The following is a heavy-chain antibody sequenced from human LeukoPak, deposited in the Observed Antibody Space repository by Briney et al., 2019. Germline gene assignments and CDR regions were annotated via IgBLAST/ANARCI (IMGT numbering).Heavy chain of an antibody. J-gene: IGHJ4*02. CDR2: INHSGST. CDR1: GGSFSGYY. D-gene: IGHD3-9*01. V-gene: IGHV4-34*01. CDR3: ARQDYDILTGYRQYDY. Sequence: PSETLSLTCAVYGGSFSGYYWSWIRQPPGKGLEWIGEINHSGSTNYNPSLKSRVTISVDTSKNQFSLKLSSVTAADTAIYYCARQDYDILTGYRQYDYWGQGTLVTVSS.